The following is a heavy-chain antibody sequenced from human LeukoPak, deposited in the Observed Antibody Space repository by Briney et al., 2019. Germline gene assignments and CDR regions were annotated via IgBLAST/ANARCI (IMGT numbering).Heavy chain of an antibody. Sequence: VSVNVSCKASGFRFTSFGVSWVRQAPGQGLEWMGWISNYFGVTHYAEKFEDRVTMTIDTSTATAYMELRSLRYDDTAIYYCARDSDYSGNGNGDWFDPWGQGTVVTVSS. CDR1: GFRFTSFG. CDR3: ARDSDYSGNGNGDWFDP. D-gene: IGHD4-11*01. J-gene: IGHJ5*02. CDR2: ISNYFGVT. V-gene: IGHV1-18*04.